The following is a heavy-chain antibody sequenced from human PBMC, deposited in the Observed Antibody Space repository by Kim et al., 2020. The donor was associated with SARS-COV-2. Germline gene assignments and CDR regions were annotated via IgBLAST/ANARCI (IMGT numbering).Heavy chain of an antibody. J-gene: IGHJ6*02. Sequence: ASVKVSCKASGYTFTSYAINWVRQAPGQGLEWMGWIDTNTGNPTYAQGFTGRFVFSLDTSVSTAYLQISSLRAEDSAMYYCARDVDYLDPDYYYHYGMNVWGQGTTVTVSS. D-gene: IGHD4-17*01. CDR1: GYTFTSYA. V-gene: IGHV7-4-1*02. CDR2: IDTNTGNP. CDR3: ARDVDYLDPDYYYHYGMNV.